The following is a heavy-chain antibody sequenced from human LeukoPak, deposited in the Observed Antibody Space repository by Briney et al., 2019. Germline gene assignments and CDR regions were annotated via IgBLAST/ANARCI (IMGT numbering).Heavy chain of an antibody. Sequence: GGSLRLSCVGSGFIFSSYDMGWVRQAPGKGLEWVSSISRAGDRTYYEDSVKGGFTISRDNSRNTMYLQMNSLRAEDTAVYYCARGESFAFDVWGQGTMVTVSS. V-gene: IGHV3-23*01. J-gene: IGHJ3*01. CDR2: ISRAGDRT. CDR1: GFIFSSYD. CDR3: ARGESFAFDV.